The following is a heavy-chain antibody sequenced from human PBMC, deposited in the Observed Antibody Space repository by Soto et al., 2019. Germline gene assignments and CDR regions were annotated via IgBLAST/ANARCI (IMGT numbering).Heavy chain of an antibody. CDR2: TLPFLGSS. CDR1: GGTFKKFA. J-gene: IGHJ6*02. CDR3: ARGGKFHSEDLCAASYSHGLDV. D-gene: IGHD1-26*01. V-gene: IGHV1-69*01. Sequence: QVQLVQSGPEVKKPGSSVKVSCEASGGTFKKFAISWVLQAPGQGLEWLGGTLPFLGSSKYPQKFQGRVTIAADESATTTYMELAGLTSEDTAVYYCARGGKFHSEDLCAASYSHGLDVCGQGTTVTVSS.